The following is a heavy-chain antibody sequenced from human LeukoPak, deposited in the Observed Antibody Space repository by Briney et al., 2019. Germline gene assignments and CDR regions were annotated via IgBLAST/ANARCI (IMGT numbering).Heavy chain of an antibody. CDR2: ISAYNGNT. Sequence: ASVKVSCKASGYTFTSYGISWVRQAPGQGLEWMGWISAYNGNTNYAQKLQGRLTIPTDKSTNTVYMEMRSLRSDDTAVDYCARSAGATVSATDYYYYGMDVWGQGTTVTVSS. CDR3: ARSAGATVSATDYYYYGMDV. J-gene: IGHJ6*02. D-gene: IGHD4-17*01. V-gene: IGHV1-18*01. CDR1: GYTFTSYG.